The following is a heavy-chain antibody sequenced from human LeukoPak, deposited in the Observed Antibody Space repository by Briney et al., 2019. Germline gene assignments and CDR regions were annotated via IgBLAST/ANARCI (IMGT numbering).Heavy chain of an antibody. CDR1: GFTFSNAW. Sequence: PGGSLRLSCAGSGFTFSNAWMNWVRQAPGKGLEWVGRIKRKSDGGTTDYAAPVKGRFTISRDDSKNTLYLQMNSLKSEDTAVYYCTTELDVRPNHYWGQGTLVTVSS. J-gene: IGHJ4*02. CDR3: TTELDVRPNHY. CDR2: IKRKSDGGTT. V-gene: IGHV3-15*01. D-gene: IGHD1-14*01.